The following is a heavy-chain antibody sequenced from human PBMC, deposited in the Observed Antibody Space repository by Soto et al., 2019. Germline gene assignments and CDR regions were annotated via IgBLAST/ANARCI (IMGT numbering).Heavy chain of an antibody. J-gene: IGHJ4*02. D-gene: IGHD3-16*02. CDR3: ARVNYDYVWGSYRYSFDY. Sequence: PSETLSLTCTVSGGSISSYYWSWIRQPAGKGLEWIGRIYTSGSTNYNPSLKSRVTMSVDTSKNQFSLKLSSVTAADTAVYYCARVNYDYVWGSYRYSFDYWVQGTLVTVSS. CDR1: GGSISSYY. CDR2: IYTSGST. V-gene: IGHV4-4*07.